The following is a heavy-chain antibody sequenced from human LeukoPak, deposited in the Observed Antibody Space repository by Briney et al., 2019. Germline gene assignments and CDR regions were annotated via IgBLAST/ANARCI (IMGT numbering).Heavy chain of an antibody. V-gene: IGHV1-3*01. CDR3: ARGPYSSGWSPTYFDY. J-gene: IGHJ4*02. CDR1: GYTFTSYA. CDR2: INAGNGNT. Sequence: ASAKVSCKASGYTFTSYAMHWVRQAPGQRLEWMGWINAGNGNTKYSQKFQGRVTITRDTSASTAYMELSSLRSEDTAVYYCARGPYSSGWSPTYFDYWGQGTLVTVSS. D-gene: IGHD6-19*01.